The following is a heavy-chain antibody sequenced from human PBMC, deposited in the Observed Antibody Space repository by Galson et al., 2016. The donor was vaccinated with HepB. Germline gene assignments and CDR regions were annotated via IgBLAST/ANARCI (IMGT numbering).Heavy chain of an antibody. CDR1: GDSVSSNSAG. CDR2: TFYRSNWQN. D-gene: IGHD7-27*01. Sequence: CAISGDSVSSNSAGWNWIRQSPSRGLEWLGRTFYRSNWQNHYAESAKGRITINPDTSKNQFSLQLSSVTPEDTAVYYCARSYLLGRGFGWWGQGTLVTVSS. V-gene: IGHV6-1*01. CDR3: ARSYLLGRGFGW. J-gene: IGHJ4*02.